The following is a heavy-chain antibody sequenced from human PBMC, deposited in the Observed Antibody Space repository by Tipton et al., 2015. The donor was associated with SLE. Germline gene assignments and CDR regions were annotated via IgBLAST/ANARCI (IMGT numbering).Heavy chain of an antibody. D-gene: IGHD4-23*01. Sequence: QSGAEVKMPGASVKVSCKASGFTFTTSGINWVRQAPGQGLEWMGWIHPYNGDTNYAPKFQGRVTVATDTSTTTAYMELKSLSSDDTAVNYCARDQTGRGGPFDDWGQGALVTVSS. CDR2: IHPYNGDT. J-gene: IGHJ4*02. V-gene: IGHV1-18*04. CDR1: GFTFTTSG. CDR3: ARDQTGRGGPFDD.